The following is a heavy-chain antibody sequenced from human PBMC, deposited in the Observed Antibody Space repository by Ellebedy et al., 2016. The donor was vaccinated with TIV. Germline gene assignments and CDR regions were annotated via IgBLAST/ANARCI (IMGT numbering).Heavy chain of an antibody. CDR2: LNRDGSTT. CDR3: ARGAFDIFGMDV. V-gene: IGHV3-74*01. J-gene: IGHJ6*02. D-gene: IGHD3-3*02. Sequence: PGGSLRLSCAASGFTFNNYWMHWVRQAPGKGLVWVSRLNRDGSTTHYADSVKGRFTISRDNAKNMVYLQMNSLRAEDTAVYYCARGAFDIFGMDVWGQGTTVIVSS. CDR1: GFTFNNYW.